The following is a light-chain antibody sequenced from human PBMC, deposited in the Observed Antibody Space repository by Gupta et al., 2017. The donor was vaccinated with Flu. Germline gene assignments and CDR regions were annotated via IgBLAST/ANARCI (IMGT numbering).Light chain of an antibody. CDR3: QHYYDNQYT. CDR1: QSVLYSSNNKNY. V-gene: IGKV4-1*01. CDR2: WAS. J-gene: IGKJ2*01. Sequence: SCRSSQSVLYSSNNKNYLAWYQQKPGQPPKLLMRWASTRESGVPDRFRGSGSGTEFTLTISSLQTEDVAVYYCQHYYDNQYTFGQGTKLEIK.